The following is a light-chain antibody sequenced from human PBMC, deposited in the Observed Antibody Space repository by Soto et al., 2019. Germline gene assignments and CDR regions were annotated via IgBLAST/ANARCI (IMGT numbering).Light chain of an antibody. Sequence: DIPMTQSPSTLSPSVGDRVTITCRASQSISNWLAWYQQKPGKAPKLLIYDASSLESGVPSRFSGSGSGTEFTLTISSLQPDDFATYYCQQYNSYWTFGQGTKVEIK. CDR3: QQYNSYWT. J-gene: IGKJ1*01. V-gene: IGKV1-5*01. CDR2: DAS. CDR1: QSISNW.